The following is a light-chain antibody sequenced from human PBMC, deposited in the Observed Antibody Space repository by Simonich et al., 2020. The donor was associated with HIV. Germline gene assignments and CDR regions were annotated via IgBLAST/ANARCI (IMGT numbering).Light chain of an antibody. J-gene: IGLJ2*01. Sequence: QSALTQPRSVSGSPGQSVTISCSGTSSDVGGYNYVSWYQQHPGKAPKLIIYDVHKRPQGVPDRCSGSKSGNTASLTISGLQAEDEADYYCCSYAGSYTYVFGGGTKLTVL. CDR3: CSYAGSYTYV. CDR1: SSDVGGYNY. CDR2: DVH. V-gene: IGLV2-11*01.